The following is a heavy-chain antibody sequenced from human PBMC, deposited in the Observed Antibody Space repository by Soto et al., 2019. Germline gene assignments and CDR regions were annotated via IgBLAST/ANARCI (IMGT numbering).Heavy chain of an antibody. CDR3: ARDRMVRGVRFYYYGMDV. J-gene: IGHJ6*02. D-gene: IGHD3-10*01. CDR2: IYYSGST. V-gene: IGHV4-61*08. Sequence: PSETLSLTCAVSGGSISSGGYSWSWIRQPPGKGLEWIGYIYYSGSTNYNPSLKSRVTISVDTSKNQFSLKLSSVTAADTAVYYCARDRMVRGVRFYYYGMDVWGQGTTVTVSS. CDR1: GGSISSGGYS.